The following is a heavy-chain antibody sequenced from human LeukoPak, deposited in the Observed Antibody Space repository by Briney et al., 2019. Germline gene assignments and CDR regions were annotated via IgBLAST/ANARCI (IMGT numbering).Heavy chain of an antibody. Sequence: PSVNVSCKASGYTFTDYYLYWVRQAPGQGLEWMGWINPNSDTGYLSKFRGRVTMTRDTCITTAYLEMSSLRSDDTAVYYCARGGLHGSGTYDAFDIWGLGTMVTVSS. J-gene: IGHJ3*02. CDR1: GYTFTDYY. V-gene: IGHV1-2*02. CDR3: ARGGLHGSGTYDAFDI. D-gene: IGHD3-10*01. CDR2: INPNSDT.